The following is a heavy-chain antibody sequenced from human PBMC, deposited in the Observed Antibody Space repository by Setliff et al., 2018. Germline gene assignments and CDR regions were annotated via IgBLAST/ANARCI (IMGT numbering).Heavy chain of an antibody. CDR2: INPSSGGT. J-gene: IGHJ6*03. V-gene: IGHV1-2*06. CDR1: RYTFNDYY. Sequence: GASVKVSCKAFRYTFNDYYIHWVRQTPGQGLEWMGRINPSSGGTDDAQNFLGRVTMTRDTAISTAYMELSRLTSDDTAVYYCARAEYTSSSLYYYMDVWGKGTTVTSP. D-gene: IGHD6-6*01. CDR3: ARAEYTSSSLYYYMDV.